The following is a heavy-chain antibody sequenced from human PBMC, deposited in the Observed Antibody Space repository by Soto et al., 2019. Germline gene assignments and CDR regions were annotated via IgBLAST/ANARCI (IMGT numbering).Heavy chain of an antibody. CDR2: ITWDGGSK. CDR3: AKGSGGPYNERRTYYYYYGMDD. CDR1: GFSFHDYT. V-gene: IGHV3-43*01. D-gene: IGHD3-10*01. J-gene: IGHJ6*02. Sequence: GGSLRLSCEGSGFSFHDYTMHWVRQVPGKGLEWVSLITWDGGSKFYADSVKGRFTISRDNSKNSLFLQMSSLRSEDPGLYYCAKGSGGPYNERRTYYYYYGMDDWGQGTTVTVSS.